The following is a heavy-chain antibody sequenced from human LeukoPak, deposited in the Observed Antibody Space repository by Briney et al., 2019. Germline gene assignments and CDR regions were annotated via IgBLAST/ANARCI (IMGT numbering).Heavy chain of an antibody. CDR1: GFTVSSSY. CDR2: IYSGGST. V-gene: IGHV3-53*01. CDR3: ARDRNYYGSGKDAFDI. Sequence: SGGSLRLSCAASGFTVSSSYMSWVRQAPGKGLEWVSVIYSGGSTYYADSVKGRFTISRDNSKNTLYLQMNSLRAEDTAVYYCARDRNYYGSGKDAFDIWGQGTMVTVSS. J-gene: IGHJ3*02. D-gene: IGHD3-10*01.